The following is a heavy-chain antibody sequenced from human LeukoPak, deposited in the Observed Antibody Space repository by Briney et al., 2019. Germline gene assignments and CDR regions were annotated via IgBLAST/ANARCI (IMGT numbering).Heavy chain of an antibody. CDR1: GGSFSGYY. J-gene: IGHJ4*02. Sequence: SETLSLACAVYGGSFSGYYWSWIRQPPGKGLEWIGEINHSGSTNYNPSLKSRVTISVDTSKNQFSLKLSSVTAADTAVYYCARGWYEWLRLYCYWGQGTLVTVSS. V-gene: IGHV4-34*01. CDR2: INHSGST. CDR3: ARGWYEWLRLYCY. D-gene: IGHD5-12*01.